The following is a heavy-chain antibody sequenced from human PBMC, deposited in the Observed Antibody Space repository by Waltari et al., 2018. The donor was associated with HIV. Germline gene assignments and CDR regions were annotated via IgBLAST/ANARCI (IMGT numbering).Heavy chain of an antibody. V-gene: IGHV5-51*03. CDR3: ARRPDYGGDWFDS. CDR1: GYTFTNYW. Sequence: EVWLVQSGAQVKRPGDFLKISCKTSGYTFTNYWVGWVGQTAGKGLERIGVIYPHTERVKYNPSFHGRGGISVDWASRTTYLEWRSLTELDTGIYFCARRPDYGGDWFDSWGQGTLVNV. J-gene: IGHJ5*01. CDR2: IYPHTERV. D-gene: IGHD3-10*01.